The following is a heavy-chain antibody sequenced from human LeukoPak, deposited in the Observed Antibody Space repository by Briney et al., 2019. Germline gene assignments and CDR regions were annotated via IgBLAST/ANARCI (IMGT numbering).Heavy chain of an antibody. D-gene: IGHD5-12*01. Sequence: PSETLSLTCTVSGDSISSGDYYWSWIRQPPGKGLEWIGEINHSGSTNYNPSLKSRVTISVDTSKNQFSLKLSSVTAADTAVYYCASRRGYSGYFRANWFDPWGQGTLVTVSS. CDR2: INHSGST. CDR1: GDSISSGDYY. CDR3: ASRRGYSGYFRANWFDP. J-gene: IGHJ5*02. V-gene: IGHV4-39*07.